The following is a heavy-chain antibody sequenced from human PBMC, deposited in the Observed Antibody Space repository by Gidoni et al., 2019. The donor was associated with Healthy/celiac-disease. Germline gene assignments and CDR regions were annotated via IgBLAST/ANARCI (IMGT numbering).Heavy chain of an antibody. Sequence: QVQLVESGGGVVQPGRSLRLSCAASGFTFSSYTVPWVREAPGKGLEWVAVISYDGSNKYYADSVKGRFTISRDNSKNTLYLQMNSLRAEDTAVYYCARGSRFLEWLFLSAEYFQHWGQGTLVTVSS. J-gene: IGHJ1*01. D-gene: IGHD3-3*01. CDR1: GFTFSSYT. CDR3: ARGSRFLEWLFLSAEYFQH. CDR2: ISYDGSNK. V-gene: IGHV3-30-3*01.